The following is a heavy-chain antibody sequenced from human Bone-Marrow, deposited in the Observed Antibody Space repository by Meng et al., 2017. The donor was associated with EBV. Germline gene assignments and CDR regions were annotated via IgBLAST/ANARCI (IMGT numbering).Heavy chain of an antibody. V-gene: IGHV1-46*01. CDR1: GYTMSTFH. D-gene: IGHD3-10*01. J-gene: IGHJ4*02. Sequence: VQLVRSGAELKKPGASVKVSCKASGYTMSTFHVHWVRQAPGQGLEWVGLVNPRNGKKNIVQKFQGRITLTSDTSRSTVYLELSNLRSDDTAIYFCARALGEDAGAPPDYWGQGTLVTVSS. CDR3: ARALGEDAGAPPDY. CDR2: VNPRNGKK.